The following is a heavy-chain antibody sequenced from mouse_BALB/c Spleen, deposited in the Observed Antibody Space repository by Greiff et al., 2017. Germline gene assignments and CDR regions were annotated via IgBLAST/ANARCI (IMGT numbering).Heavy chain of an antibody. CDR2: IDPANGDT. CDR1: GFNIKDYY. Sequence: EVQLQQSGAELVRPGASVKLSCTASGFNIKDYYMHWVKQRPEQGLEWIGWIDPANGDTEYAPKFQGKSTMTADTSSNTAYLQLSSLTSEDTAVYYGKEGLRQGSLGGWFADWGEGTLVTVSA. CDR3: KEGLRQGSLGGWFAD. V-gene: IGHV14-4*02. J-gene: IGHJ3*01. D-gene: IGHD2-4*01.